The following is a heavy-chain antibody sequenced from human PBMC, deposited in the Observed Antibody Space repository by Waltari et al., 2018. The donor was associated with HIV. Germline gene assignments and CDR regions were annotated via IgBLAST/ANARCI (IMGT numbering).Heavy chain of an antibody. D-gene: IGHD4-17*01. CDR2: KSYDGSNK. CDR1: GFTFSSYG. CDR3: AKDQSYGGNSGIFDY. V-gene: IGHV3-30*18. Sequence: QVQLVESGGGVVQPGRSLRLSCAASGFTFSSYGMHWVSQAQGKGLRWGAVKSYDGSNKYYADSVKGRFTISRDNSKNTLYLQMNSLRAEDTAVYYCAKDQSYGGNSGIFDYWGQGTLVTVSS. J-gene: IGHJ4*02.